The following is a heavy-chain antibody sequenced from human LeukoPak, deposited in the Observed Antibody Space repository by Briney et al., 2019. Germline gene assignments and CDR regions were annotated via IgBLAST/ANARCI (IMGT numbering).Heavy chain of an antibody. Sequence: GGSLRLSCAASGFTFSNAWMSWVRQAPGKGLEWVGRIKSKIDGGTTDYAAPVKGRFTISRDDSKNTLYLQMNSLKTEDTAVYYCTTDRYDSSGYYSHYWGQGTLVTVSS. CDR1: GFTFSNAW. J-gene: IGHJ4*02. V-gene: IGHV3-15*01. CDR2: IKSKIDGGTT. D-gene: IGHD3-22*01. CDR3: TTDRYDSSGYYSHY.